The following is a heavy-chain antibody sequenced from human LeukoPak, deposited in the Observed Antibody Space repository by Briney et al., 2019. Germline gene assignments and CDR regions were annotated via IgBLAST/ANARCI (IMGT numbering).Heavy chain of an antibody. CDR3: AREASSSGWCYLDY. Sequence: GGSLRLSYAASGFTVNSNYMSWVRQAPGKGLEWVSIIYASGSIFYADSVKGRFTISRDDSKNTLHLQMNSLRDEDTAVYYCAREASSSGWCYLDYWGQGTLVTVSS. D-gene: IGHD6-19*01. CDR2: IYASGSI. CDR1: GFTVNSNY. V-gene: IGHV3-66*01. J-gene: IGHJ4*02.